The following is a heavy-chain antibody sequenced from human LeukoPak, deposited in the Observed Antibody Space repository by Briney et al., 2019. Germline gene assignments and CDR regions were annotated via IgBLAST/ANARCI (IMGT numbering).Heavy chain of an antibody. V-gene: IGHV1-69*04. J-gene: IGHJ5*02. Sequence: SVKVSCKASGGTFSSYTISWVRQAPGQGLEWMGRIIPILGIANYAQKSQGRVTITADKSTSTAYMELSSLRSEDTAVYYCAREWDSVVVPAAIAPNWFDPWGQGTLVTVSS. D-gene: IGHD2-2*02. CDR3: AREWDSVVVPAAIAPNWFDP. CDR2: IIPILGIA. CDR1: GGTFSSYT.